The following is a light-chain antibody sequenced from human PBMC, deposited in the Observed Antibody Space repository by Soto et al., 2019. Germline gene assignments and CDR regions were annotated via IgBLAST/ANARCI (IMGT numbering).Light chain of an antibody. CDR1: QSMSNRY. CDR2: GTS. J-gene: IGKJ2*01. Sequence: DIVLTQSPGTLSLSPGERATLSCRASQSMSNRYLAWYHQKPGQAPRLLIYGTSNRASGIPDRFSGSGSGTDFTLTISRLEPEDFALYYCQQYTNSPPMSTFGQGTILEI. V-gene: IGKV3-20*01. CDR3: QQYTNSPPMST.